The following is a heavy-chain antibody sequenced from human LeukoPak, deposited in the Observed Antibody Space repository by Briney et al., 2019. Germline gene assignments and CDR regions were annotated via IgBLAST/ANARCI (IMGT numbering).Heavy chain of an antibody. Sequence: GASVKVSCKASGYTFTDYYMHWVRQAPGQGLEWVGWINSNSGGINYAQKFQGRVTTTRDTSISTAYMELSRLRSDDTAVYYCARRRVTNAFDIWGQGTMVTVSS. J-gene: IGHJ3*02. D-gene: IGHD3-10*01. CDR2: INSNSGGI. V-gene: IGHV1-2*02. CDR3: ARRRVTNAFDI. CDR1: GYTFTDYY.